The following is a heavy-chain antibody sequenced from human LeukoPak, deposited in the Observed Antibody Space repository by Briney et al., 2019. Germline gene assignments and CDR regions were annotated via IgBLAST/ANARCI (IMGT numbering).Heavy chain of an antibody. D-gene: IGHD5-24*01. CDR3: ATLEDAFDI. V-gene: IGHV1-46*01. CDR1: GYTPTSDY. J-gene: IGHJ3*02. CDR2: INPSGGST. Sequence: GSVKVSPKASGYTPTSDYMHCGPEAPGQGREWMGIINPSGGSTSYAQKFQGRVTMNRDMSTSTVYMELSSLRSEDTSVYYCATLEDAFDIWGQGTMVTVSS.